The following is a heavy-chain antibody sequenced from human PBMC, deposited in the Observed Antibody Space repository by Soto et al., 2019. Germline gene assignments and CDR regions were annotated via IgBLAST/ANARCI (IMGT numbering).Heavy chain of an antibody. Sequence: GGSLSLSCAASGFTFSTAWMNWVRQAPGKGLEWVGRIKSKTDGGTTDYAAPVKGRFTISRDDSKNTLYLQMNSLKTEDTAVYYCTTPKLLLWFGELWTFDYWGQGPLVTAPQ. CDR3: TTPKLLLWFGELWTFDY. J-gene: IGHJ4*02. CDR1: GFTFSTAW. V-gene: IGHV3-15*07. CDR2: IKSKTDGGTT. D-gene: IGHD3-10*01.